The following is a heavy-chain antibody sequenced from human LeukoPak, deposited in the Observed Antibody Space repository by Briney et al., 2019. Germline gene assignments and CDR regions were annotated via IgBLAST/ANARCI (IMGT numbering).Heavy chain of an antibody. CDR3: AKPNSITMVRGVIRGYYYYMDV. Sequence: ASVKVSCKASGYTFTGYYMHWVRQAPGQGLEWMGIINPSGGSTSYAQKFQGRVTMTRDMSTSTVYMELSSLRSEDTAVYYCAKPNSITMVRGVIRGYYYYMDVWGKGTTVTVSS. CDR2: INPSGGST. J-gene: IGHJ6*03. CDR1: GYTFTGYY. D-gene: IGHD3-10*01. V-gene: IGHV1-46*01.